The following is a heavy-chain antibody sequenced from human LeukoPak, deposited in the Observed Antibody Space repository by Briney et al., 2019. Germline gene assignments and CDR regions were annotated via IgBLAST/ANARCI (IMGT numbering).Heavy chain of an antibody. CDR1: GGSISSYY. D-gene: IGHD3-22*01. V-gene: IGHV4-59*08. CDR3: ARRMYYYDSSGYGGYWLDP. Sequence: SETLSLTCTVSGGSISSYYWSWIRQPPGKGLEWIGYIYYSGSTNYNPSLKSRVTISVDTSKNQFSLKLSSVTAADTAVYYCARRMYYYDSSGYGGYWLDPWGQGTLVTVSS. CDR2: IYYSGST. J-gene: IGHJ5*02.